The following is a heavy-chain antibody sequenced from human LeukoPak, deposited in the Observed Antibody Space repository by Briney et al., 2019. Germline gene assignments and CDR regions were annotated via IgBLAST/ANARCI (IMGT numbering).Heavy chain of an antibody. CDR1: GFTFDDYA. D-gene: IGHD5-12*01. J-gene: IGHJ4*02. V-gene: IGHV3-9*01. CDR2: ISWNSGNI. CDR3: AKDWGGYSGYDFMGVFDY. Sequence: GRSLRLSCAASGFTFDDYAMHWVRQAPGKGLEWVSGISWNSGNIGYADSVKGRFTISRDNAKNSLYLQMNSLRAEDTALYYCAKDWGGYSGYDFMGVFDYWGQGTLVTVSS.